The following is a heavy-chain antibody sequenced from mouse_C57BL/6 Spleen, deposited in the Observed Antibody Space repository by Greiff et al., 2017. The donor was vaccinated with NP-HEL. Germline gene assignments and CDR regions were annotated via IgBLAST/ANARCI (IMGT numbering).Heavy chain of an antibody. D-gene: IGHD2-1*01. Sequence: QVQLQQPGAELVKPGASVKLSCKASGYTFTSYWMQWVKQRPGQGLEWIGEIDPSDSYTNYNQKFKGKATLTVDTSSSTAYMPLSSLTSEDSAVYYCARSGNPYAMDYWGQGTSVTVSS. CDR3: ARSGNPYAMDY. CDR1: GYTFTSYW. CDR2: IDPSDSYT. V-gene: IGHV1-50*01. J-gene: IGHJ4*01.